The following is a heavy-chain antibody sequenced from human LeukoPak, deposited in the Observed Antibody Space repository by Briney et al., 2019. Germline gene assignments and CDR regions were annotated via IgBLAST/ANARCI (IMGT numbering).Heavy chain of an antibody. CDR1: GFTFSSHD. Sequence: GGSLRLSCVASGFTFSSHDMHWVRQAPGKGLEWVAIISYDEGKKDYAESVKGRFTISRDNSKNTLYLQMNSLRAEDTAVYYCAKDRSKGSYGDEFDHWGQGTLVTVSS. V-gene: IGHV3-30*18. D-gene: IGHD1-26*01. J-gene: IGHJ4*02. CDR2: ISYDEGKK. CDR3: AKDRSKGSYGDEFDH.